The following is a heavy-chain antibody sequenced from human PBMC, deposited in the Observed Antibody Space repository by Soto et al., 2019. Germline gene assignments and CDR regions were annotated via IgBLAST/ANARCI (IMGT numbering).Heavy chain of an antibody. Sequence: QVQLVESGGGVVQPGRSLRLTCAASGFSFSNYGIHWVRQAPGKGLEWVAFISNDATKKYYADSLKGRFTISRDNSKNTLYLQMNSLRADDTAVYYCAKDRGLNHYSNDHINHCGQGILVTVSS. J-gene: IGHJ5*02. CDR3: AKDRGLNHYSNDHINH. CDR2: ISNDATKK. V-gene: IGHV3-30*18. D-gene: IGHD4-4*01. CDR1: GFSFSNYG.